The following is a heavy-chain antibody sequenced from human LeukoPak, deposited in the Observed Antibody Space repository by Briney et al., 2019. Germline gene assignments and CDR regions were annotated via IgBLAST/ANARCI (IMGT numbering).Heavy chain of an antibody. CDR1: GGSISSSSYY. V-gene: IGHV4-39*02. CDR3: AREMAPAAMGGKFDY. J-gene: IGHJ4*02. Sequence: SETLSLTCTVSGGSISSSSYYWGWIRQPPGKGLEWIGSIYYSGSTYYNPSLKSRVTISVDTSKNQFSLKLSSVTAADTAVYYCAREMAPAAMGGKFDYWGQGTLVTVSS. CDR2: IYYSGST. D-gene: IGHD2-2*01.